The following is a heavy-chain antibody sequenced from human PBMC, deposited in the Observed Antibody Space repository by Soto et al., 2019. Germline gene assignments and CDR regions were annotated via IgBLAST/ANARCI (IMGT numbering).Heavy chain of an antibody. CDR2: MNPNSGNT. J-gene: IGHJ6*03. CDR1: GYTFTSYD. D-gene: IGHD3-16*02. CDR3: ARDLPRVFVSLRYSYSYTDF. V-gene: IGHV1-8*01. Sequence: ASVKVSCKASGYTFTSYDINWVRQATGQGLEWMGWMNPNSGNTGYAQKFQGRVTMTRNTSISTAYMELSSLRSEDTAVYYCARDLPRVFVSLRYSYSYTDFWCKGTSVTGS.